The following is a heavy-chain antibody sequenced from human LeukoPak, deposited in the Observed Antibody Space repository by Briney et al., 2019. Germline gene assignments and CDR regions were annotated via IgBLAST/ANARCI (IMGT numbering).Heavy chain of an antibody. D-gene: IGHD3-10*01. V-gene: IGHV1-18*01. CDR1: GYTFTSYG. CDR3: ARGVDYYGSGYYMDV. Sequence: ASVKVSCKASGYTFTSYGISWVRQAPGQGLEWMGWISAYNGNTNYAQKFQGRVTMTRNTSISTAYMELSSLRSEDTAVYYCARGVDYYGSGYYMDVWGKGTTVTISS. J-gene: IGHJ6*03. CDR2: ISAYNGNT.